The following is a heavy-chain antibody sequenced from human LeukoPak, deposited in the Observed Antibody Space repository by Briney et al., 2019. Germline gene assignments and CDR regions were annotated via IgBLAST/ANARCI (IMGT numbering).Heavy chain of an antibody. CDR3: AKNQGYYDSSGYPGDY. J-gene: IGHJ4*02. CDR1: GFTFSSYG. D-gene: IGHD3-22*01. V-gene: IGHV3-30*18. CDR2: ISYDGSNK. Sequence: PGGSLRLSCAASGFTFSSYGMHWVRQALGKGLEWVAVISYDGSNKYYADSVKGRFTISRDNSKNTLYLQMNSLRAEDTAVYYCAKNQGYYDSSGYPGDYWGQGTLVTVSS.